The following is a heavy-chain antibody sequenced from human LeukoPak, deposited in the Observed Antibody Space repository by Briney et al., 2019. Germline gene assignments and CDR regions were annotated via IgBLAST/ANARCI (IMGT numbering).Heavy chain of an antibody. D-gene: IGHD2-2*02. J-gene: IGHJ3*02. V-gene: IGHV3-11*04. CDR2: ISSSSHSI. CDR1: GFTFSDYY. Sequence: PGGSLRLSCAASGFTFSDYYMSWIRQAPGKGLEWVSYISSSSHSIYYTDSVKGRFTISRDNAQNSLYLQMNSLGAEDTALYYCARVDCSSTSCYKDAFDIWGQGTMVTVSS. CDR3: ARVDCSSTSCYKDAFDI.